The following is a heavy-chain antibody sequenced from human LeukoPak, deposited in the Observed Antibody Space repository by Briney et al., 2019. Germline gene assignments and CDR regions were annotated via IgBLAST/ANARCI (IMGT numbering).Heavy chain of an antibody. J-gene: IGHJ4*02. CDR2: ISSSSSYI. V-gene: IGHV3-21*04. CDR3: AKERDGYNLDPFDY. D-gene: IGHD5-24*01. Sequence: GGSLRLSCAASGFTFSSYSMNWVRQAPGKGLEWVSSISSSSSYIYYADSVKGRFTISRDNSKNTLYLQMNSLRAEDTAVYYCAKERDGYNLDPFDYWGQGTLVTVSS. CDR1: GFTFSSYS.